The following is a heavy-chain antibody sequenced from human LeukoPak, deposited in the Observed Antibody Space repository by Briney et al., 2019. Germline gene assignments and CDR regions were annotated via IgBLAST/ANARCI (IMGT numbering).Heavy chain of an antibody. Sequence: PGGSLRLSCAASGFTFSTYNMNWVRQAPGKGLEWVSYITSSSSTIYYADSVKGRFTISRDNAKNSLYLQMNSLRAEDTAVYYCARDPNEGSGGGQGTLVTVSS. V-gene: IGHV3-48*01. CDR2: ITSSSSTI. J-gene: IGHJ4*02. CDR1: GFTFSTYN. D-gene: IGHD6-19*01. CDR3: ARDPNEGSG.